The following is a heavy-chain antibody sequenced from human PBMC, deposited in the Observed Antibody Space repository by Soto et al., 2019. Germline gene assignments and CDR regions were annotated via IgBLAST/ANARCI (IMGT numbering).Heavy chain of an antibody. CDR1: GFTFSNYG. Sequence: QVQLVESGGGVVQPGRSLRLSCATSGFTFSNYGMHWVRQAPGKGLEWVAIIWYDGSNKYYADSVKGRFTISRDNSKNTLYLQVNSLRVEDTAVYYCARDPGSASYYNVWYFDLWGRGTLVTVSS. CDR3: ARDPGSASYYNVWYFDL. D-gene: IGHD3-10*01. CDR2: IWYDGSNK. V-gene: IGHV3-33*01. J-gene: IGHJ2*01.